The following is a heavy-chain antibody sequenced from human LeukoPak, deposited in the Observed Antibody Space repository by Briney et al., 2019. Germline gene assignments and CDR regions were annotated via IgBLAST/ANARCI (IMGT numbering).Heavy chain of an antibody. Sequence: GGSLRLSCAAPGFTFSSYSMNWVRQAPGKGLEWVSSISSSSSYIYYADSVKGRFTISRDNAKNSLYLQMNSLRAEDTAVYYCARGGPYDYGDYEGDYWGQGTLVTVSS. D-gene: IGHD4-17*01. V-gene: IGHV3-21*01. J-gene: IGHJ4*02. CDR3: ARGGPYDYGDYEGDY. CDR2: ISSSSSYI. CDR1: GFTFSSYS.